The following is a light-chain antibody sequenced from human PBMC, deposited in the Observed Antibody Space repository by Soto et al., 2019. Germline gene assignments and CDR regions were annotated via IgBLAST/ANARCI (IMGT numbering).Light chain of an antibody. CDR2: DAS. Sequence: EIVLTQSPDTLYLSPGERATLSCRASQSVSSYLAWYQQKPGQAPRLLIYDASNRAPGIPARFSGSGSGTDFTLTISRLEPEDIAVYYCQQSSNYQITFGQGTRLEI. CDR1: QSVSSY. V-gene: IGKV3-11*01. CDR3: QQSSNYQIT. J-gene: IGKJ5*01.